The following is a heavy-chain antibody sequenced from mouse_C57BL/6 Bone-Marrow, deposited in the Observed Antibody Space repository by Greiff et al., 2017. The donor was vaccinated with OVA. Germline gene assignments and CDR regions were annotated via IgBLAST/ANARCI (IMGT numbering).Heavy chain of an antibody. D-gene: IGHD3-2*02. Sequence: QVQLQHPGAELVRPGTSVQLSCKASGYTFTSYWMHWVKQRPGQGLEWIGVIDPSDSYTNYNQKFKGKATLTVDTSSSTAYMQLSSLTSEDSAVYYGARGLRLRVWGTGTTVTVSS. CDR3: ARGLRLRV. CDR2: IDPSDSYT. CDR1: GYTFTSYW. V-gene: IGHV1-59*01. J-gene: IGHJ1*03.